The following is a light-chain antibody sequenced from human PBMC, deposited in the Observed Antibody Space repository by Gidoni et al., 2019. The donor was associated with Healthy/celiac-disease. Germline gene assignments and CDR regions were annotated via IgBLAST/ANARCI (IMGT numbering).Light chain of an antibody. V-gene: IGKV2-28*01. J-gene: IGKJ1*01. CDR2: LGS. CDR3: MQALQTPT. Sequence: IVMTQSPLSLPVTPGEPASISCRSNQSLLHSNGYNYLDWYLQKPGQSPQLLIYLGSNRASGVPDRSSVSGSGTDFTLKISRVEAEDVGVYYCMQALQTPTFGQGTKVEIK. CDR1: QSLLHSNGYNY.